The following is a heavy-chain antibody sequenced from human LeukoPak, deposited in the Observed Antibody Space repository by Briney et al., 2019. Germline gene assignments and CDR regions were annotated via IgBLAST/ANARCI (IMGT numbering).Heavy chain of an antibody. V-gene: IGHV3-7*03. Sequence: PGGSLRLSCAASGFIFTDYWMYWVRQAPGRGLAWVANIKEDGSEKNYVDSVKGRFTISRDNAKNSVYLQMNSLRAEDTAVYYCARDAAGIDYWGQGTLVTVSS. CDR3: ARDAAGIDY. CDR1: GFIFTDYW. D-gene: IGHD6-13*01. CDR2: IKEDGSEK. J-gene: IGHJ4*02.